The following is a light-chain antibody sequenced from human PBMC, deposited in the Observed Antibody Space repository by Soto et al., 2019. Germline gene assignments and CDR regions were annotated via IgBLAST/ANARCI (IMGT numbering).Light chain of an antibody. CDR3: QQYNHWPPLT. Sequence: EIVMTQSPATLSVSPGERATLSCRASQSVGRNLAWYQQKPGQAPRLLIYGASTRATGIPARFSGSGSGTEFTLTISSLQSEDFAIYSCQQYNHWPPLTFGGGTTVEIK. CDR2: GAS. V-gene: IGKV3-15*01. J-gene: IGKJ4*01. CDR1: QSVGRN.